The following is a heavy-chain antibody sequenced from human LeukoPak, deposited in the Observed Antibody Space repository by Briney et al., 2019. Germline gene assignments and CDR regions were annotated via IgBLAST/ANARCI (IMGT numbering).Heavy chain of an antibody. V-gene: IGHV4-39*07. D-gene: IGHD3-3*01. CDR1: GGSISSSSYY. Sequence: SETLSLTCTVSGGSISSSSYYWGWTRQPPGKGLEWVGSIYHSGSTNYNPSLKSRVTISVDKSKNQFSLKLSPVTAADTAVYYCAREQLRFLSPRVVKNAFDIWGQGTMVTVSS. CDR2: IYHSGST. CDR3: AREQLRFLSPRVVKNAFDI. J-gene: IGHJ3*02.